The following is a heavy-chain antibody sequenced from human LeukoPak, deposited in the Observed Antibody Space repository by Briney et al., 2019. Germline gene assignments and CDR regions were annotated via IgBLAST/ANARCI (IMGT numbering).Heavy chain of an antibody. CDR3: ARNFDSSSWYWFDP. Sequence: SETLSLTCTVSGGSISSSSWWSWVRQPPGKGLEWIGEIYHSGSTNYNPSLKSRVTISVDRSKNQFSLKLSSVTAADTAVYYCARNFDSSSWYWFDPWGQGTLVTVSS. CDR2: IYHSGST. J-gene: IGHJ5*02. D-gene: IGHD6-13*01. CDR1: GGSISSSSW. V-gene: IGHV4-4*02.